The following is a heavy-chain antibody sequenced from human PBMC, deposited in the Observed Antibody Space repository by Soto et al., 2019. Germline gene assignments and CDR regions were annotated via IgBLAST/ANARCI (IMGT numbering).Heavy chain of an antibody. CDR1: GYTFTGYY. D-gene: IGHD3-22*01. CDR2: LNPNSGGT. V-gene: IGHV1-2*02. CDR3: ARDYYYDSSGIAIAY. Sequence: QVQLVQYGAEVQKPGASVKVSCTASGYTFTGYYMHWVQQAPGQGLEWMGWLNPNSGGTNYAHKFQGRVTMNRDTSISAASLVLSSLRSDATAVDYCARDYYYDSSGIAIAYGGQGTLVTVSS. J-gene: IGHJ4*02.